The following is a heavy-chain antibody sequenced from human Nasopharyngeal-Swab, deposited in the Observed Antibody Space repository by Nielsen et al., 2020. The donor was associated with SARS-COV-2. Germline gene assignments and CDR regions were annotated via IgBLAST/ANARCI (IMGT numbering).Heavy chain of an antibody. D-gene: IGHD2-21*02. CDR2: ISSSGSTI. CDR1: GFTFSSSE. J-gene: IGHJ4*02. V-gene: IGHV3-48*03. CDR3: ARGGGHIVVVTAFDY. Sequence: GGSLRLSCAASGFTFSSSEMNWVRQAPGKGLEWVSYISSSGSTIYYADSVKGRFTISRDNAKNSLYLQMNSLRAEDTAVYYCARGGGHIVVVTAFDYWGQGTLVTVSS.